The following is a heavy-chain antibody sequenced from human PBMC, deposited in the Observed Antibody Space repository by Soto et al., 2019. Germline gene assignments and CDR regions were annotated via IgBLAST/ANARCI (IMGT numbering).Heavy chain of an antibody. Sequence: PSETLSLTCTVSGGSVSSGSYYWSWIRQPPGKGLEWIGYIYYSGSTNYNPSLKSRVTISVDTSKNQFSLKLSSVTAADSATYFCARGLAYDRPITVAEPFDSWGQGTLVTAPQ. CDR3: ARGLAYDRPITVAEPFDS. CDR2: IYYSGST. CDR1: GGSVSSGSYY. V-gene: IGHV4-61*01. J-gene: IGHJ4*02. D-gene: IGHD6-19*01.